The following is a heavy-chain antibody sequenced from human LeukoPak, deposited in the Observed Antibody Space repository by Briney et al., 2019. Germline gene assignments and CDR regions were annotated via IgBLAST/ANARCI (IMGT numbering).Heavy chain of an antibody. V-gene: IGHV4-39*07. CDR1: GGSISSSSYY. CDR2: IYYSGST. D-gene: IGHD2-21*02. J-gene: IGHJ4*02. CDR3: AREGNCGGDCVDY. Sequence: SETLSLTCTVSGGSISSSSYYWGWIRQPPGKGLEWIGSIYYSGSTYYNPSLKSRVTISVDTSKNQFSLKLSSVTAADTAVYYCAREGNCGGDCVDYWGQGTLVTVSS.